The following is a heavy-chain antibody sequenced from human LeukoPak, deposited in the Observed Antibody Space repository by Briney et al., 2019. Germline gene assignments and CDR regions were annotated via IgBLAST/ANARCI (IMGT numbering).Heavy chain of an antibody. CDR1: GFTFSSYS. CDR2: ISSSSYI. V-gene: IGHV3-21*01. J-gene: IGHJ4*02. CDR3: ARDYYYDSSGLDY. D-gene: IGHD3-22*01. Sequence: SGGSLRLSCAASGFTFSSYSMNWVRQAPGKGLEWVSSISSSSYIYYADSVKGRFTISRDNSKNTLYLQMNSLRAEDTAVYYCARDYYYDSSGLDYWGQGTLVTVSS.